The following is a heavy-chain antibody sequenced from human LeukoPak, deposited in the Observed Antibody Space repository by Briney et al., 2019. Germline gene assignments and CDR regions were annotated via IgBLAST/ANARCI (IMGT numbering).Heavy chain of an antibody. J-gene: IGHJ4*02. D-gene: IGHD3-10*01. CDR1: GGSISSSSYY. CDR2: IYYSGST. V-gene: IGHV4-39*01. Sequence: SETLSLTCTVSGGSISSSSYYWGWIRQPPGKGLEWIGSIYYSGSTYYNPSLKSRVTISVDTSKNQFSLKLSSVTAADTAAYYCARHAVRGGTFDYWGQGTLVTVSS. CDR3: ARHAVRGGTFDY.